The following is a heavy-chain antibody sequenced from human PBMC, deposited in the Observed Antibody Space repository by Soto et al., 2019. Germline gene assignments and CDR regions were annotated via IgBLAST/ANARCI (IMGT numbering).Heavy chain of an antibody. Sequence: NPGGSLRLSCAPSGFTFSDYTMNWVRQAPGKGLEWVSSISSSSSFIYYSDSVKGRFTISRDNDRNSLYLQMTSLRGEDTAVYYCAKGLQDFDHWGQGTPVTVSS. CDR2: ISSSSSFI. CDR3: AKGLQDFDH. J-gene: IGHJ4*02. CDR1: GFTFSDYT. V-gene: IGHV3-21*01.